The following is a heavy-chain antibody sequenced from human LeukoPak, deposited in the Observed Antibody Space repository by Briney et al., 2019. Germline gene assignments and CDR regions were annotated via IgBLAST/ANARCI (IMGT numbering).Heavy chain of an antibody. Sequence: GGSLRLSCAGSGFIVSSNYMSWVRQAAGKGLEWVSVIYGSSRTYYADSVKGRFTISRDSSKNTLYLQMNSLRAEDTAVYYCSSWYSWGQGTLVTVSS. CDR1: GFIVSSNY. CDR2: IYGSSRT. J-gene: IGHJ4*02. D-gene: IGHD6-13*01. V-gene: IGHV3-66*01. CDR3: SSWYS.